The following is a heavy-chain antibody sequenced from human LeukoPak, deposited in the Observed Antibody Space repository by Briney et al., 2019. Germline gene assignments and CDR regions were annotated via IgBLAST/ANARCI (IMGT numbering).Heavy chain of an antibody. Sequence: GESLKISCKGSGYSFSTYWIGWVRQVPGKGLEWMGIFYPGDSDTRYSPSFQGQVTISADNSITTAYLQWSSLKASDIAMYYCARQSSAGIFDFWGQGALVTVSS. V-gene: IGHV5-51*01. CDR2: FYPGDSDT. J-gene: IGHJ4*02. CDR3: ARQSSAGIFDF. CDR1: GYSFSTYW. D-gene: IGHD6-13*01.